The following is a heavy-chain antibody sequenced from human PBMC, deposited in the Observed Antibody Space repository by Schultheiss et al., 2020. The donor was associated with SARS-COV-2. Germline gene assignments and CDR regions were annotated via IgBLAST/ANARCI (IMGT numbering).Heavy chain of an antibody. J-gene: IGHJ4*02. CDR1: GFTFSSYA. D-gene: IGHD2-2*01. Sequence: GESLKISCAASGFTFSSYAMSWVRQAPGKGLEWVSAISGSGGSTYYADSVKGRFTISRDNSKNTLYLQMNSLRAEDTAVYYCAKSPPSVLGYFDYWGQGTLVTVSS. CDR2: ISGSGGST. CDR3: AKSPPSVLGYFDY. V-gene: IGHV3-23*01.